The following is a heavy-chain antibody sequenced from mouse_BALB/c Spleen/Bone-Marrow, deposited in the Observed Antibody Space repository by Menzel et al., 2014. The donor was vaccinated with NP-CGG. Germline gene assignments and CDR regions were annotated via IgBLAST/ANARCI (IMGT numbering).Heavy chain of an antibody. D-gene: IGHD2-3*01. V-gene: IGHV7-1*02. J-gene: IGHJ4*01. CDR3: ARDPRWLLAMDY. CDR1: GFTFXDFY. Sequence: EVKLVESGGGLVQPGGSLRLSCATSGFTFXDFYMEWVRQPPGKRLEWIAASRNKANDYTTEYSASVEGRFIVSRDASQSIFYLQMNALRAEDTAIYYCARDPRWLLAMDYWGQGTSVTVSS. CDR2: SRNKANDYTT.